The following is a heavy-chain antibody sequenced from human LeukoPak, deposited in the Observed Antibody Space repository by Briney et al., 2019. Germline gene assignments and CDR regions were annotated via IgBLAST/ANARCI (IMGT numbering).Heavy chain of an antibody. V-gene: IGHV1-18*01. D-gene: IGHD1-26*01. J-gene: IGHJ3*02. CDR2: INTYNGNT. CDR3: AKQRRGGSYPIGASDI. CDR1: GYTFSSYG. Sequence: ASVKVSSKASGYTFSSYGISWVRQAPGQGLEWMGWINTYNGNTNYAQKVQGRVTLTTDTSRSTAYMELRNLRSDDTAFYYCAKQRRGGSYPIGASDIWGQGTMVTVSS.